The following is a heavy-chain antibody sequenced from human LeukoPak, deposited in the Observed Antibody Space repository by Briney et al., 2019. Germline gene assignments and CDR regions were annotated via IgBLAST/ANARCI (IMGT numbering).Heavy chain of an antibody. CDR3: ASGPTIAARRYNWFDP. V-gene: IGHV4-34*01. Sequence: SETLSLTCAVYGGSFIGYYWSWIRQPPGKGLEWIGEINHSGSTNYNPSLKSRVTISVDTSKNQFSLKLSSVTAADTAVYYCASGPTIAARRYNWFDPWGKGTLVTVSS. CDR1: GGSFIGYY. CDR2: INHSGST. D-gene: IGHD6-6*01. J-gene: IGHJ5*02.